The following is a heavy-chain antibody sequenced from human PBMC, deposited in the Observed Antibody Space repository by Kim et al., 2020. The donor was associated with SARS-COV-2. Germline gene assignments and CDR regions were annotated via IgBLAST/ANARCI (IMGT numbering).Heavy chain of an antibody. CDR1: GFSFSSYW. J-gene: IGHJ4*02. CDR2: ISSDGSSA. CDR3: AATVTKGYFDY. Sequence: GGSLRLSCAASGFSFSSYWMHWVRQASGKGLVWVSRISSDGSSAGYADSVKGRFTISRDNAQNTLYLQMNSLRAEDTAVYYCAATVTKGYFDYWAQGTLV. D-gene: IGHD4-17*01. V-gene: IGHV3-74*01.